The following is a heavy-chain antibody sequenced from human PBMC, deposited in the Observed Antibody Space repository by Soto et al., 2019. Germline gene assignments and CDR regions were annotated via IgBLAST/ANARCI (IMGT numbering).Heavy chain of an antibody. CDR1: GGSISSSNW. CDR2: IYHSGST. J-gene: IGHJ4*02. D-gene: IGHD4-17*01. CDR3: ASREAYGDADY. V-gene: IGHV4-4*02. Sequence: SETLSLTCAVSGGSISSSNWWSWVRQPPGKGLEWIGEIYHSGSTNYNPSLKSRVTISVDKSKNQFSLKLSSVTGADTAVYYCASREAYGDADYWGQGTLVTVSS.